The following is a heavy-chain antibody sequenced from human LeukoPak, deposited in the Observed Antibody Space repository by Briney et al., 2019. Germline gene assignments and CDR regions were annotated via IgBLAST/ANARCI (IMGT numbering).Heavy chain of an antibody. J-gene: IGHJ6*04. CDR2: INHSGST. V-gene: IGHV4-39*07. CDR1: GASINSDTYY. Sequence: SETLSLTCTVSGASINSDTYYWSWIRQPPGKGLEWIGEINHSGSTNYNPSLKSRVTISVDTSKNQFSLKLSSVTAADTAVYYCARESSITINLWGKGTTVTVSS. D-gene: IGHD3-10*01. CDR3: ARESSITINL.